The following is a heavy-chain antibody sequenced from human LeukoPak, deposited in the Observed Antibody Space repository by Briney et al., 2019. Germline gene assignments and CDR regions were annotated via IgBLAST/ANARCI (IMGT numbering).Heavy chain of an antibody. J-gene: IGHJ4*01. V-gene: IGHV3-23*01. D-gene: IGHD2-21*01. CDR3: AKDPVAYRGGDCYSDY. CDR2: ISGSGGST. CDR1: GFTFSSYA. Sequence: GGSLRLSCAASGFTFSSYAMSWVRQAPGKGLEWVSAISGSGGSTYYADSVKGRFTISRDNSKNTLYLQMNSLRAEDTAVYYCAKDPVAYRGGDCYSDYWGHGTLVTVSS.